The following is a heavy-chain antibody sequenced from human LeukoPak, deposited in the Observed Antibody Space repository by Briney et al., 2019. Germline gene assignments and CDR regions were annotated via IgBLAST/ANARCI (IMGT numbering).Heavy chain of an antibody. D-gene: IGHD3-9*01. Sequence: GGSLRLSCAASGFTFRNYWMNWVRQAPGKGLECLANIKEDGSETYYADSVKGRFTISRDSSKNTVYLQMNSLTAEDTALYYCARDKYDILTGYFYFDYWGQGTLVTVSS. V-gene: IGHV3-7*03. CDR1: GFTFRNYW. J-gene: IGHJ4*02. CDR2: IKEDGSET. CDR3: ARDKYDILTGYFYFDY.